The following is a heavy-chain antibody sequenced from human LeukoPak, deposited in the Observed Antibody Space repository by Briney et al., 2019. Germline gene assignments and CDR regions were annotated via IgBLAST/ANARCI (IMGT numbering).Heavy chain of an antibody. CDR3: ARDFFHGHCSGLTCFLLDS. Sequence: ASVTGSCKAAAYTFTRYGITWVRQAPGQGLEWMGSTSAYNGNTNYAQKFQGRPTVTTDTSTNTAYMELRSLRPDDTAVYYCARDFFHGHCSGLTCFLLDSWGQGSLVTVSS. V-gene: IGHV1-18*01. CDR1: AYTFTRYG. CDR2: TSAYNGNT. J-gene: IGHJ4*02. D-gene: IGHD2-15*01.